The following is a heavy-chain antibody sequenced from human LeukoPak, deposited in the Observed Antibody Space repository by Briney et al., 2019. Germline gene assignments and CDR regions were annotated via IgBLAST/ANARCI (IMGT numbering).Heavy chain of an antibody. V-gene: IGHV5-51*01. D-gene: IGHD3-9*01. J-gene: IGHJ4*02. Sequence: GESLKISCKGSGYSFTSYWIGWVRQMPGKGLEWMGIIYPGDSDTRYSPSFQGQVTFSADKSISTAYMLWSSLKASEAALYCCARRDFDWPFDYWGQGTLVTVSS. CDR2: IYPGDSDT. CDR1: GYSFTSYW. CDR3: ARRDFDWPFDY.